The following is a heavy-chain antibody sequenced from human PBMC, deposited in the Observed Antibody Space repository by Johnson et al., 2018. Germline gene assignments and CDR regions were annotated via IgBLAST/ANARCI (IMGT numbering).Heavy chain of an antibody. J-gene: IGHJ1*01. D-gene: IGHD3-3*01. CDR3: AKDLWSTAPPASWYFQH. CDR2: ISGSGGST. Sequence: VQLVESGGGLVQPGGSLRLSCAASGFTFSSYAMSWVRQAPGKGLEWVSAISGSGGSTYYADSVKGRFTISRDNSKNTLYLQMNSLRAEDTAVYYCAKDLWSTAPPASWYFQHWGQGTLVTVSS. CDR1: GFTFSSYA. V-gene: IGHV3-23*04.